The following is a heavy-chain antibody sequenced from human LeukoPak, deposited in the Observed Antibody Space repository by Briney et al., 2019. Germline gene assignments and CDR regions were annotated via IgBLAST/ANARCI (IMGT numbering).Heavy chain of an antibody. CDR1: GFTFSSYA. CDR3: ARDLTNIHTTGSTYDAIDI. Sequence: GGSLRLSCAASGFTFSSYAMHWVRQAPGKGLEWVAVISYDGSNKYYADSVKGRFTISRDNSKNTLFLQMNSLRAEDTAVYYCARDLTNIHTTGSTYDAIDIWGQGTMVTVSS. CDR2: ISYDGSNK. V-gene: IGHV3-30*04. J-gene: IGHJ3*02. D-gene: IGHD1-1*01.